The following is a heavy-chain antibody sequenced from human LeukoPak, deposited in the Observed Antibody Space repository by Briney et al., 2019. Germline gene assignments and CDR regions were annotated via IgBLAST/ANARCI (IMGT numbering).Heavy chain of an antibody. CDR3: ARGVRGLIDY. V-gene: IGHV4-39*07. Sequence: SETLSLTCTVSGGSISTSNYYWGWVRQPPGKGLEWIGEIYHSGSTNYNPSLKSRVTISVDKSKNQFSLKLSSVTAADTAVYYCARGVRGLIDYWGQGTLVTVSS. D-gene: IGHD4-17*01. CDR2: IYHSGST. CDR1: GGSISTSNYY. J-gene: IGHJ4*02.